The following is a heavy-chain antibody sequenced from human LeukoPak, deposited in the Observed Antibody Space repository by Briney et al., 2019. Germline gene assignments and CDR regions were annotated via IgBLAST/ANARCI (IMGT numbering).Heavy chain of an antibody. CDR3: AKELNPHYYGSGY. CDR1: GFTFSNYD. D-gene: IGHD3-10*01. Sequence: PGRSLRLSCAASGFTFSNYDMHWVRQAPGKGLEWVADISHDETNKYYADSVKGRFTISRDNSKNTLYLQMNSLRAEDTAVYYCAKELNPHYYGSGYWGQGTLVTVSS. V-gene: IGHV3-30*18. CDR2: ISHDETNK. J-gene: IGHJ4*02.